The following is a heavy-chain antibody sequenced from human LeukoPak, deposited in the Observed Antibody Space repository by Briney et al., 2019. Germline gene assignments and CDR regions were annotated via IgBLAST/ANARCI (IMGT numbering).Heavy chain of an antibody. J-gene: IGHJ4*02. CDR2: IYYSGST. CDR1: GGSISSGGYY. D-gene: IGHD6-19*01. CDR3: ARLRGISEWYSSGWLDY. Sequence: PSETLSLTCTVSGGSISSGGYYWSWIRQHPGKGLEWIGYIYYSGSTYYNPSLKSRVTISVDTSKNQLSLKLSSVTAADTAVYYCARLRGISEWYSSGWLDYWGQGTLVTVSS. V-gene: IGHV4-31*03.